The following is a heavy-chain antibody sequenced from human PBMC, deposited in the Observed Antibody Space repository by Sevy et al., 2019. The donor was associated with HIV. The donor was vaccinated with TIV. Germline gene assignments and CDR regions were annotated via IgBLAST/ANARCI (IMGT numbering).Heavy chain of an antibody. Sequence: SETLSLTCVVSGGSFSGYFWSWIRQPPGKGLEWIGEVNHSGSTNYSPSLKSRVPISVGTSKNQFSLKLSSVTAADTAVSYCAREEGDDDILAGYSPRYGMDVWGQGTMVTVSS. CDR2: VNHSGST. V-gene: IGHV4-34*01. J-gene: IGHJ6*02. CDR1: GGSFSGYF. CDR3: AREEGDDDILAGYSPRYGMDV. D-gene: IGHD3-9*01.